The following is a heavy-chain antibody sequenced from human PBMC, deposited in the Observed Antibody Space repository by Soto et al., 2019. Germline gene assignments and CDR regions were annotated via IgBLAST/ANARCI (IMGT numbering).Heavy chain of an antibody. J-gene: IGHJ3*02. Sequence: PSETLSLTCTVSGGSISSYYWSWIRQPPGKGLEWIGYIYYSGSTNYNPSLKSRVTISVDTSKNQFSLKLSSVTAADTAVYYCARPYDFWSGYPDAFDILGQVTMVTFSS. CDR2: IYYSGST. V-gene: IGHV4-59*01. CDR1: GGSISSYY. D-gene: IGHD3-3*01. CDR3: ARPYDFWSGYPDAFDI.